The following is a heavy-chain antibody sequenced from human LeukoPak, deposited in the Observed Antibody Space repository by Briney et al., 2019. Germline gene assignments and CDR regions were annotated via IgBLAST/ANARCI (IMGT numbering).Heavy chain of an antibody. Sequence: SETLSLTCAVYGGSFSGYYWSWIRQPPGKGLEWIGEINHSGSTNYNPSLKSRVTISVDTSKNRFSLKLSSVTAADTAVYYCARGGGSSWFLGLNWFDPWGQGTLVTVSS. CDR1: GGSFSGYY. J-gene: IGHJ5*02. CDR3: ARGGGSSWFLGLNWFDP. D-gene: IGHD6-13*01. V-gene: IGHV4-34*01. CDR2: INHSGST.